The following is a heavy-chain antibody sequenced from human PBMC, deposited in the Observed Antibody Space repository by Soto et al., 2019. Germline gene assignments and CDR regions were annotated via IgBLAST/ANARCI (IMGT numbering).Heavy chain of an antibody. CDR1: GYRFTSYW. Sequence: PGESLKISCRTSGYRFTSYWIAWVRQMPGKGLEWIGIIFPSDSDTRYSPSFQGLVTISADRSTSTVFLQWASLKASDTAVYFCARKDKSGYFNWFDPWGQGTLVTVSS. J-gene: IGHJ5*02. CDR3: ARKDKSGYFNWFDP. CDR2: IFPSDSDT. D-gene: IGHD3-22*01. V-gene: IGHV5-51*01.